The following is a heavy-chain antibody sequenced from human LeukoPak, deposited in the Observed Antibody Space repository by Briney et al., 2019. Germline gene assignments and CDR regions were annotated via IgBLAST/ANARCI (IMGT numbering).Heavy chain of an antibody. D-gene: IGHD6-19*01. J-gene: IGHJ4*02. Sequence: SSSSYYWGWIRQPPGKGLEWVANIKQDGSEKKYVYSVKGRFTISRDSAKNSVYLQMNSLRVDDTAVYYCVGGYGWLPDYWGQGALVTVSS. CDR2: IKQDGSEK. CDR1: SSSSYY. CDR3: VGGYGWLPDY. V-gene: IGHV3-7*04.